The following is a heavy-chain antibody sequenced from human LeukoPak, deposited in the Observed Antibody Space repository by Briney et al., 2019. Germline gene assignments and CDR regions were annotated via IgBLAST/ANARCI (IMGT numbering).Heavy chain of an antibody. J-gene: IGHJ4*02. CDR2: ISAYNGNT. D-gene: IGHD3-10*01. CDR3: ARDSYYGSGSYYYLYDY. V-gene: IGHV1-18*01. Sequence: ASVKVSCKASGYTFTSYGISWVRQAPGQGLEGMGWISAYNGNTNYAQKLQGRVTMTTDTSTSTAYMELRSLRSDDTAVYYCARDSYYGSGSYYYLYDYWGQGTLVTVSS. CDR1: GYTFTSYG.